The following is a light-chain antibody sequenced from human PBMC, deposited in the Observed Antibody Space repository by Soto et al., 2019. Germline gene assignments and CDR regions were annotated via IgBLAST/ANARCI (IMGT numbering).Light chain of an antibody. Sequence: QSVLTQPPSVSGAPWQRVTISCTGTSSNIGAGHAVHWYRQFPGAAPKLLIYGDTHRPSGVPDRFSGSKSATSASLVITGLQAEDEADYYCQSYDTSPRGWLFGGGTKLTVL. CDR2: GDT. J-gene: IGLJ3*02. V-gene: IGLV1-40*01. CDR3: QSYDTSPRGWL. CDR1: SSNIGAGHA.